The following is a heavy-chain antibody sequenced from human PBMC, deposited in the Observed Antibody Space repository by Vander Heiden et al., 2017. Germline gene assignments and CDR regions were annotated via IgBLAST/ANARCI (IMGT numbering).Heavy chain of an antibody. CDR1: GYTFTSYG. CDR3: ARTVTYDFWRLHPPSYYYYGMDV. D-gene: IGHD3-3*01. J-gene: IGHJ6*02. Sequence: QVQLVQSGAEVKKPGASVKVSCKASGYTFTSYGISWVRQAPGQGLEWMGWISAYNGNTNYAQKLQGRVTMTTDTSTSTAYMELRSLRSDDTAVYYCARTVTYDFWRLHPPSYYYYGMDVWGQGTTVTVSS. CDR2: ISAYNGNT. V-gene: IGHV1-18*01.